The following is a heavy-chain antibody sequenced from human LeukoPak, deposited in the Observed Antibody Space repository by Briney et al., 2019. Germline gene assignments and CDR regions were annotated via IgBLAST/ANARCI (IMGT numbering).Heavy chain of an antibody. D-gene: IGHD7-27*01. V-gene: IGHV3-7*04. CDR1: GFTFSSYW. Sequence: GGSLRLSCAASGFTFSSYWMNWVRQAPGKGLEWVACMKEDGSEKYYVGSVKGRFTISRDNARHSLFLQMTSLRAEDTAVYYCARNWGYFDFWGQGTLGSVSS. CDR3: ARNWGYFDF. J-gene: IGHJ4*02. CDR2: MKEDGSEK.